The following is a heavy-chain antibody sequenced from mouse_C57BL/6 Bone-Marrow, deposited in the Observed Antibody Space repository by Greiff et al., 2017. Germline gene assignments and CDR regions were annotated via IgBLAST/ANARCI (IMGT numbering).Heavy chain of an antibody. V-gene: IGHV2-2*01. D-gene: IGHD1-1*01. Sequence: QVQLKESGPGLVQPSQSLSITCTVSGFSFTSYGVHWVRQSPGKGLEWLGVIWSGGSTDYNAAFISRLSISKDNSKSQVFFKMNSLQADDTAIYYCAINSDYYGSAWFAYWGQGTLVTVSA. CDR2: IWSGGST. CDR3: AINSDYYGSAWFAY. CDR1: GFSFTSYG. J-gene: IGHJ3*01.